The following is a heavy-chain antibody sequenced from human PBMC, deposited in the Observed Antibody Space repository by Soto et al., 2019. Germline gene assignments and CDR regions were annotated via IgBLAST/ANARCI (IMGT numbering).Heavy chain of an antibody. J-gene: IGHJ5*02. CDR1: GFTFSSYW. CDR2: INSDGSST. V-gene: IGHV3-74*01. CDR3: AGSYSSSWDRGWFDP. Sequence: GGSLRLSCAASGFTFSSYWMHWVRQAPGKGLVWVSRINSDGSSTTYADSVKGRFTISRDNAKHTLYLQLNSLRAEDTALYYCAGSYSSSWDRGWFDPWGQGTLVTVSS. D-gene: IGHD6-13*01.